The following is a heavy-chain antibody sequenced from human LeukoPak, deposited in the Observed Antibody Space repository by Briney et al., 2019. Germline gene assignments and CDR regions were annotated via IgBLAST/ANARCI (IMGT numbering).Heavy chain of an antibody. CDR1: AFTFSSYA. V-gene: IGHV3-23*01. CDR2: ISGRGGST. Sequence: GGSLRLSCAASAFTFSSYAMNWVRQAPGKGLEWVSNISGRGGSTYYADSVKGRFTISRDNSKNTLYLQMNSLRAEDTAVYYCAKSVGGTGDPVDYWGQGTLVIVSA. J-gene: IGHJ4*02. CDR3: AKSVGGTGDPVDY. D-gene: IGHD6-19*01.